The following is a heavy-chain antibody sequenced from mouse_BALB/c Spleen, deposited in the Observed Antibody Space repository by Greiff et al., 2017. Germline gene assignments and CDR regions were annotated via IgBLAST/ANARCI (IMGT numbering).Heavy chain of an antibody. J-gene: IGHJ2*01. CDR2: INSNGGST. Sequence: DVMLVESGGGLVQPGGSLKLSCAASGFTFSSYGMSWVRQTPDKRLELVATINSNGGSTYYPDSVKGRFTISRDNAKNTLYLQMSSLKSEDTAMYYCARERGILFGDYWGQGTTLTVSS. V-gene: IGHV5-6-3*01. CDR1: GFTFSSYG. CDR3: ARERGILFGDY. D-gene: IGHD1-1*01.